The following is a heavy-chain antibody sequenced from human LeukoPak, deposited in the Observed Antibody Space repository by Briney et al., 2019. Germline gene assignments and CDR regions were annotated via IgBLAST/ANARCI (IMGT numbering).Heavy chain of an antibody. Sequence: PSETLSLTCTVSGGSISSYYWSWIRQPPGKGLEWMGYIYYSGSTNYNPSLKSRVTISVDTSKNQFSLKLSSVTAADTAVYYCARHFLGAAAYFAYWGQGTLVTVSS. CDR2: IYYSGST. D-gene: IGHD6-13*01. V-gene: IGHV4-59*08. CDR3: ARHFLGAAAYFAY. CDR1: GGSISSYY. J-gene: IGHJ4*02.